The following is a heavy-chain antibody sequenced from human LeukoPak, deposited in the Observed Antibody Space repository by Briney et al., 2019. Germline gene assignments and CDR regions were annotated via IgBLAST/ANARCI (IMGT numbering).Heavy chain of an antibody. CDR2: IWYDGSNK. CDR3: ARGRFGELYYMDV. Sequence: RSLRLSCAASGFTFSSYGMHWVRHAPGKGLEWVAVIWYDGSNKYYADSVKGRFTISRDNSKNTLYLQMNSLRAEDTAVYYCARGRFGELYYMDVWGKGTTVTVSS. V-gene: IGHV3-33*01. D-gene: IGHD3-10*01. J-gene: IGHJ6*03. CDR1: GFTFSSYG.